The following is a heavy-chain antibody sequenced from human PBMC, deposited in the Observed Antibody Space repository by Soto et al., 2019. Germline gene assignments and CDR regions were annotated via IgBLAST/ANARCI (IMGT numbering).Heavy chain of an antibody. Sequence: SVKVSCKASGGTFSSYAISWVRQAPGQGLEWMGGIIPIFGTANYAQKFQGRVTITADESTSTAYMELSSLRSEDTAVYYCARGGEGAAAGTLVYYYYGMDVWGQGTTVTVSS. D-gene: IGHD6-13*01. CDR2: IIPIFGTA. V-gene: IGHV1-69*13. CDR1: GGTFSSYA. J-gene: IGHJ6*02. CDR3: ARGGEGAAAGTLVYYYYGMDV.